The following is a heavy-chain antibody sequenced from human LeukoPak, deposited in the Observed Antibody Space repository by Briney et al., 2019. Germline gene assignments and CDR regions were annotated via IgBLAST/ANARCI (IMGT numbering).Heavy chain of an antibody. CDR1: GGSISSYY. Sequence: SETLPLTCTVSGGSISSYYWSWIRQPPGKGLEWIGYIYYSGSTNYNPSLKSRVTISVDTSKNQFSLKLSSVTAADTAVYYCARAKTTVTTTPSFDYWGQGTLVTVSS. J-gene: IGHJ4*02. V-gene: IGHV4-59*01. CDR2: IYYSGST. D-gene: IGHD4-17*01. CDR3: ARAKTTVTTTPSFDY.